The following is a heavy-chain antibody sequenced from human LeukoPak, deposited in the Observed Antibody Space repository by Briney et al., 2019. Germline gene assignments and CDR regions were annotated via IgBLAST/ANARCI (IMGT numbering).Heavy chain of an antibody. J-gene: IGHJ3*02. CDR3: ARTRSDAFDI. Sequence: GGSLRLSCAASGFTFSRYWMHWVRQAPGKGLEWVSSISSSSSYIYYADSVKGRFTISRDNAKNSLYLQMNSLRAEDTAVYYCARTRSDAFDIWGEGTMVTVSS. CDR2: ISSSSSYI. V-gene: IGHV3-21*01. CDR1: GFTFSRYW.